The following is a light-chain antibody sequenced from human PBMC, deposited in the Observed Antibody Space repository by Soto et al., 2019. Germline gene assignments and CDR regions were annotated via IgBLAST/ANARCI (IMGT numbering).Light chain of an antibody. CDR2: GNN. J-gene: IGLJ3*02. Sequence: QSVLTQPPSMSGAPGQRVTISCTGSSSNIGSGYDVHWYQQLPGTAPKLLIYGNNNRPSGVPDRFSGSKSGTSASLAITGLQAEDEADYYCQSYDSSLSDWVFGGGTKLTVL. CDR1: SSNIGSGYD. V-gene: IGLV1-40*01. CDR3: QSYDSSLSDWV.